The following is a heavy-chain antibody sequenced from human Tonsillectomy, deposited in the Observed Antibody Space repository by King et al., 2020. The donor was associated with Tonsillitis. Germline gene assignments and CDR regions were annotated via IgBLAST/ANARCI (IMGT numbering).Heavy chain of an antibody. CDR3: ARDNRYCDHFTCYSGFDS. CDR2: IYSGGST. V-gene: IGHV3-66*01. CDR1: GFTVSINY. J-gene: IGHJ5*01. Sequence: QLVQSGGGLVQPGGSLRLSCAGSGFTVSINYMTWVRQAPGKGLEWVSTIYSGGSTFYADSVKGRFILSRDSSKNTLYLQMNSLRAEDTAVYYCARDNRYCDHFTCYSGFDSWGQGTLVTVSS. D-gene: IGHD2-21*02.